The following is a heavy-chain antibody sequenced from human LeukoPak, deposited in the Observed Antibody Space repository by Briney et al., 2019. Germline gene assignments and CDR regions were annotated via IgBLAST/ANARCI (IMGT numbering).Heavy chain of an antibody. CDR3: ARDHHGSGSYYARFDY. CDR2: ISYDGSNK. V-gene: IGHV3-30*03. D-gene: IGHD3-10*01. Sequence: WGVLRLSCAASGFTFSSYGMHWVRQAPGKGLEWVAVISYDGSNKYYADSVKGRFTISRDNSKNTLYLQMNSLRAEDTAVYYCARDHHGSGSYYARFDYWGQGTLVTVSS. CDR1: GFTFSSYG. J-gene: IGHJ4*02.